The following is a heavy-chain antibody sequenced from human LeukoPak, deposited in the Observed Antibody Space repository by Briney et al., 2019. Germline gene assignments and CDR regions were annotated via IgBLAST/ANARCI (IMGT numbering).Heavy chain of an antibody. D-gene: IGHD6-19*01. J-gene: IGHJ4*02. Sequence: GSLRLSCAASGFTFSSYDMHWVRQAPGRGLEWVAAIGTASDTYYPDSVKARFTISRDNAKNSFYLQMNSLGAGDTAVYYCARGSGTGWYTKGYFDHWGQGTLVTVSS. CDR1: GFTFSSYD. V-gene: IGHV3-13*01. CDR2: IGTASDT. CDR3: ARGSGTGWYTKGYFDH.